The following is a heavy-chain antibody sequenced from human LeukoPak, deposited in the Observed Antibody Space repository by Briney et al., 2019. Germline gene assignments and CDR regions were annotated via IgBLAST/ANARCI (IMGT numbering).Heavy chain of an antibody. J-gene: IGHJ4*02. V-gene: IGHV1-2*02. CDR2: INPDTGGT. Sequence: ASVKVSCKASGYTFTGYFVHWVRQAPGQGLQWMGWINPDTGGTNYAQKFQGRVTMTRDTSISTAYMELSRLRSDDTAVYYCASGDYGDPPLNYWGQGTLVTVSS. D-gene: IGHD4/OR15-4a*01. CDR3: ASGDYGDPPLNY. CDR1: GYTFTGYF.